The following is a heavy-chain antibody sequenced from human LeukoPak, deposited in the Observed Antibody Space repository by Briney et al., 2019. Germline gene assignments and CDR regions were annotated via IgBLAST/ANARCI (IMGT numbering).Heavy chain of an antibody. CDR1: GGSISSSSYY. CDR2: IYYSGST. CDR3: ARSMDYYDSSGYWATRYGYYYYMDV. Sequence: PSETLSLTCTVSGGSISSSSYYWGWIRQPPGKGLEWIGSIYYSGSTYYNPSLKSRVTISVDTSKNQFSLKLSSVTAADTAVYYCARSMDYYDSSGYWATRYGYYYYMDVWGKGTTVTVSS. V-gene: IGHV4-39*01. J-gene: IGHJ6*03. D-gene: IGHD3-22*01.